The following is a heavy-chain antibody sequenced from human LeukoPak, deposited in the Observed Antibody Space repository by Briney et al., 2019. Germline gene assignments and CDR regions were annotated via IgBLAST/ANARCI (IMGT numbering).Heavy chain of an antibody. CDR3: AGCSGGSCYSRGKYGVDV. CDR2: T. V-gene: IGHV3-23*01. CDR1: GFTFSSYA. Sequence: GGSLRLSCATSGFTFSSYAMNWVRQAPGKGLECVSFTYYAASVKGRFTVSRDNSKHTLYLQMNSLRADDTAVYYCAGCSGGSCYSRGKYGVDVWGQGTTVIVSS. J-gene: IGHJ6*02. D-gene: IGHD2-15*01.